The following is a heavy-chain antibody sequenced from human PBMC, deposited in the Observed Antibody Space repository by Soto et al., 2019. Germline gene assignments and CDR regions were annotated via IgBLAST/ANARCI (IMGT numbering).Heavy chain of an antibody. Sequence: SVTLTLPCTVSGRSIRSYYWSLIWRPPGKGLEWIGYSYYSGSTNYNPSLKSRVTISVDTSKNQFSLKLSSVTAADTAVYYCAIYGDHAGGKVDYWVQGTLV. V-gene: IGHV4-59*01. CDR1: GRSIRSYY. CDR3: AIYGDHAGGKVDY. CDR2: SYYSGST. D-gene: IGHD4-17*01. J-gene: IGHJ4*02.